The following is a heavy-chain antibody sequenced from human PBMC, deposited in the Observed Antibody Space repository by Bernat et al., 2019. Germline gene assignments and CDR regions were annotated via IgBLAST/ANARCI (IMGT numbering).Heavy chain of an antibody. CDR1: GFTFSSYA. J-gene: IGHJ4*02. V-gene: IGHV3-30-3*01. D-gene: IGHD1-26*01. CDR3: ARGAREARVGGYYSY. Sequence: QVQLVESGGGVVQPGRSLRLSCAASGFTFSSYAMHWVRQAPGKGLEWVAVISYDGSNKYYADSVKGRFTISRDNSKNTLYLQMNSLRAEDTAVYYCARGAREARVGGYYSYWGQGTLVTVSS. CDR2: ISYDGSNK.